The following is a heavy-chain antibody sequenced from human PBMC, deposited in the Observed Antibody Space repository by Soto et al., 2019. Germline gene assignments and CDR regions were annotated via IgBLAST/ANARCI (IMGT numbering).Heavy chain of an antibody. Sequence: ASVKVSCKTSGYTFYSYGISWVRQAPGLGLEWVGWINAFNGDTNNAEKYQGRVTMTTDTSTTTVYMELRNLEFDDTAVYYCARWGRGDGYNYLDYWGQGTLVTVSS. J-gene: IGHJ4*02. CDR2: INAFNGDT. CDR1: GYTFYSYG. D-gene: IGHD5-12*01. CDR3: ARWGRGDGYNYLDY. V-gene: IGHV1-18*01.